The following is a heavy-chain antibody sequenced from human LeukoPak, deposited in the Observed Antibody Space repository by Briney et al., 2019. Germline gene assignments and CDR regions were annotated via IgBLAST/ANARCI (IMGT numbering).Heavy chain of an antibody. CDR3: ARGGDKGYIPY. CDR2: IKQDGSEN. CDR1: GFTLSYYW. V-gene: IGHV3-7*02. Sequence: PGGSLRLSCAASGFTLSYYWMSWVRQAPGKGLEWVANIKQDGSENYYVDSVKGRFTISRDNAKNSLYLQMNSLRAEDTAVYYCARGGDKGYIPYWGQGTLVTVSS. D-gene: IGHD5-12*01. J-gene: IGHJ4*02.